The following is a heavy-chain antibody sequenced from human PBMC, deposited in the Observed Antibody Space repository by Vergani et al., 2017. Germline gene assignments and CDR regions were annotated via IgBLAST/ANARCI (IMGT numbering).Heavy chain of an antibody. J-gene: IGHJ6*02. V-gene: IGHV4-61*02. CDR1: GGSISSGSYY. Sequence: QVQLQESGPGLVKPSQTLSLTCTVSGGSISSGSYYWSWIRQPAGKGLEWIGCIYTSGSTNYNPSLKSRVTISVDTSKNQFSLKLSSVTAADTAVYYCARGGVDTAMVIVHYYYGMDVWGQGTTVTVSS. CDR3: ARGGVDTAMVIVHYYYGMDV. CDR2: IYTSGST. D-gene: IGHD5-18*01.